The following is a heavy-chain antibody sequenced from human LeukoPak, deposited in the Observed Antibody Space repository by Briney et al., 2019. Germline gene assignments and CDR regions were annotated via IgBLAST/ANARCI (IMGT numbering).Heavy chain of an antibody. J-gene: IGHJ6*03. CDR1: GYIFTGYY. V-gene: IGHV1-2*02. CDR3: ARDAQFIVVVPAAKLNYMDV. CDR2: INPNNGGT. Sequence: ASVKVSCKASGYIFTGYYMHWVRQAPGQGLEWMGWINPNNGGTKYAQKFEGRVIVTRDTSSTVYLGVRRLRSDDTAIYFCARDAQFIVVVPAAKLNYMDVWGTGTTVTVSS. D-gene: IGHD2-2*01.